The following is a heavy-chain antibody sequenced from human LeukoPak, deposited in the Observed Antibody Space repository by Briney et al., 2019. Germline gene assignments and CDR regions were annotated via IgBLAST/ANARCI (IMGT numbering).Heavy chain of an antibody. V-gene: IGHV4-39*01. CDR1: GGSISSTTYY. CDR2: IFYSGST. D-gene: IGHD6-13*01. Sequence: SETLSLTCTVSGGSISSTTYYWGWIRQPPGKGLEWIGTIFYSGSTHYNPSLKSRVTISVDTSKNQFSLKLSSVTAADTAVYYCAKGIRDGHYFDYWGQGTLVTVSS. CDR3: AKGIRDGHYFDY. J-gene: IGHJ4*02.